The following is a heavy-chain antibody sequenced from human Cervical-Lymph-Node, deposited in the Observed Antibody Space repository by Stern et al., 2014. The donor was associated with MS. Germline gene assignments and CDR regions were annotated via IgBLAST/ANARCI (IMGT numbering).Heavy chain of an antibody. D-gene: IGHD1-26*01. CDR1: GYTFTGYY. CDR2: INPNSGGT. V-gene: IGHV1-2*04. CDR3: ARDTVGATNAFDI. Sequence: QVQLVESGAEVKKPGASVKVSCKASGYTFTGYYMHWVRQAPGQGLEWMGWINPNSGGTNYAQKFQGWVTMTRDTSISTAYMELSRLRSDDTAVYYCARDTVGATNAFDIWGQGTMVTVSS. J-gene: IGHJ3*02.